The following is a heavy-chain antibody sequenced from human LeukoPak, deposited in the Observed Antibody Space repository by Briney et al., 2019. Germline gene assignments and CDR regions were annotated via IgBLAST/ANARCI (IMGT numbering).Heavy chain of an antibody. J-gene: IGHJ3*02. CDR1: GGSISSSSYY. V-gene: IGHV4-39*01. CDR2: IYYSGST. CDR3: ARRGSYFYAFDI. D-gene: IGHD1-26*01. Sequence: SETLSLTCTVSGGSISSSSYYWGWIRQPPGKGLEWIGSIYYSGSTYYNPSLKSRVTISVDTSKNQFSLKLSSVTAADTAVYYCARRGSYFYAFDIWGQGTMVTVSS.